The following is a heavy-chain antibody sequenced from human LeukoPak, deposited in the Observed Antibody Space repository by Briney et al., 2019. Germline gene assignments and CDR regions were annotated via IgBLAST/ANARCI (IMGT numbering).Heavy chain of an antibody. Sequence: GSLRLSCAASGFMFISNWMSWVRLAPGKGLEWVANIKEDGTETYYVDSVKGRFTISRDNAKNSLYLQMNSLRVEDTAVYYCAKEGRSLQTYWGQGTTVTVSS. CDR3: AKEGRSLQTY. J-gene: IGHJ6*02. CDR2: IKEDGTET. CDR1: GFMFISNW. D-gene: IGHD5-24*01. V-gene: IGHV3-7*03.